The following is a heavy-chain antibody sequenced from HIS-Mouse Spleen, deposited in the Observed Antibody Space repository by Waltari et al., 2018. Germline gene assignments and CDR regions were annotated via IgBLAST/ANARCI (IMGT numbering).Heavy chain of an antibody. J-gene: IGHJ2*01. V-gene: IGHV4-39*07. CDR1: GASITSSVYY. Sequence: QLQLQESGPGLVKPSETLSLPCTVPGASITSSVYYWGGTAQPHGKGREWIGSIYYSGSTYYNPSLKSRVTISVDTSKNQFSLKLSSVTAADTAVYYCAREIPYSSSWYDWYFDLWGRGTLVTVSS. CDR2: IYYSGST. CDR3: AREIPYSSSWYDWYFDL. D-gene: IGHD6-13*01.